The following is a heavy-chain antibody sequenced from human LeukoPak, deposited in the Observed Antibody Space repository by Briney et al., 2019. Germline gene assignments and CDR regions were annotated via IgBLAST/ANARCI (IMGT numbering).Heavy chain of an antibody. CDR1: GFTFSSYH. CDR2: ISSSSSTI. J-gene: IGHJ4*02. D-gene: IGHD3-22*01. CDR3: ARAQYYSDSTGYYYLHY. Sequence: GGSLRLSCVGSGFTFSSYHMNWVRQAPGKGLEWVSYISSSSSTIYYADSVKGRFTISRDNAKNSLYLQTNSLRAEDTAVYYCARAQYYSDSTGYYYLHYWGQGTLVTVSS. V-gene: IGHV3-48*01.